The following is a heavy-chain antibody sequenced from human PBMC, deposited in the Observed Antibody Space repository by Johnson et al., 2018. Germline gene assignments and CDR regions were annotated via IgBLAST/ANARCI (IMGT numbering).Heavy chain of an antibody. D-gene: IGHD3-10*01. CDR3: AWGLQYFAAGSYYMRGLEM. CDR1: GGTFSSYT. CDR2: FIPPFATA. V-gene: IGHV1-69*01. Sequence: QVQLVQSGAAVKKPGSSVKVSCKASGGTFSSYTISWVRQAPGQGLEWLGGFIPPFATANYAPKFEGRVTITADESTNPAYMEPRRLTSEDTAVYYLAWGLQYFAAGSYYMRGLEMWGQGTMVTVSS. J-gene: IGHJ3*02.